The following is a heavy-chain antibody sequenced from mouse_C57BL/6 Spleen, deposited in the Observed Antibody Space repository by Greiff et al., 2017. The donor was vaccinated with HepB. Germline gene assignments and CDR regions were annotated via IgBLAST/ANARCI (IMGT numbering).Heavy chain of an antibody. CDR1: GYTFTDYY. CDR2: INPNNGGT. D-gene: IGHD1-1*01. J-gene: IGHJ4*01. V-gene: IGHV1-26*01. Sequence: EVQLQQSGPELVKPGASVKISCKASGYTFTDYYMNWVKQSHGKSLEWIGDINPNNGGTSYNQKFKGKATLTVDKSSSTAYMELRSLTSEDSAVYYCASITTVVAPLPMDYWGQGTSVTVSS. CDR3: ASITTVVAPLPMDY.